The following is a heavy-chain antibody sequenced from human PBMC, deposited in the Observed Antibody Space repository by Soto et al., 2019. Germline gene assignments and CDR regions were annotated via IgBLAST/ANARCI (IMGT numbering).Heavy chain of an antibody. V-gene: IGHV3-48*02. CDR3: ARAVTWGLDV. Sequence: EVQLVESGGGLVQPGESLRLSCAASGFTFSLYSMSWVRQAPGKGLEWVSYISRSSTGIHYAVSVKGRFPISRDDATNSMHLQMNSLRDGDTAVYYCARAVTWGLDVWGQGTTVSISS. CDR2: ISRSSTGI. CDR1: GFTFSLYS. D-gene: IGHD3-10*01. J-gene: IGHJ6*02.